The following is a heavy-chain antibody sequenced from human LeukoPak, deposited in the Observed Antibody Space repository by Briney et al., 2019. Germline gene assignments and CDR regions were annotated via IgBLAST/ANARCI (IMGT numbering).Heavy chain of an antibody. CDR2: IHHSGST. CDR3: ARDSDFWSGYIL. V-gene: IGHV4-59*12. CDR1: GGSISSYY. Sequence: SETLSLTCTVSGGSISSYYWSWIRQPPGKGLEWIGSIHHSGSTHYKPSLSSRVTISVDTSKNQFSLKMSSVTAADTAVYYCARDSDFWSGYILWGQGTLVTVSS. J-gene: IGHJ4*02. D-gene: IGHD3-3*01.